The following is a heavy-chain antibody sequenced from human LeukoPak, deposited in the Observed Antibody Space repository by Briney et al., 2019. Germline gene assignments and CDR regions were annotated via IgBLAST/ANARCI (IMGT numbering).Heavy chain of an antibody. CDR1: GYTFISYA. J-gene: IGHJ4*02. D-gene: IGHD1-26*01. V-gene: IGHV1-3*01. CDR2: INAGNGNT. CDR3: ARGRAGGATSY. Sequence: ASVTVSCKASGYTFISYAISWVRQAPGQRLEWVGWINAGNGNTKYSQKFQGRVTITRDTSASTAYMELSSLRSEDTAVYYCARGRAGGATSYWGQGTLVTVSS.